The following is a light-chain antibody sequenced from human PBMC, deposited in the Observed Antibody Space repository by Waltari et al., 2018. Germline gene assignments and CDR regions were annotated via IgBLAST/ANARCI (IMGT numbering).Light chain of an antibody. J-gene: IGKJ2*01. CDR2: GIS. CDR1: QSVASSY. V-gene: IGKV3-20*01. Sequence: DIMLTQSPGTLSLSPGERATLSCRTSQSVASSYLSWYQQKPGQAPRLLIYGISNRASGNPDRFSGSGSATDFSLTINRLEAEDFAVYYCLHYGRSKTFGQGTRLESK. CDR3: LHYGRSKT.